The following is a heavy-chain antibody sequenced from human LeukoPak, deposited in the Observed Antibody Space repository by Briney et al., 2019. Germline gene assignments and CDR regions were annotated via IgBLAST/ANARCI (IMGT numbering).Heavy chain of an antibody. CDR2: IFYSGST. CDR1: GGSISSYY. Sequence: SETLSLTCTVSGGSISSYYWSWIRQPPGKGLEWIGYIFYSGSTNYNPSLKSQVTISVDTSKNQFSLKLSSVTAADTAVYYCARGSSSSWPDYWGQGTLVTVSS. CDR3: ARGSSSSWPDY. D-gene: IGHD6-13*01. J-gene: IGHJ4*02. V-gene: IGHV4-59*01.